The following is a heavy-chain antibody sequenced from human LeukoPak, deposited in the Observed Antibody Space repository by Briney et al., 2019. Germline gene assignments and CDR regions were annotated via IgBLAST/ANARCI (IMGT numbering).Heavy chain of an antibody. CDR3: ARDRGSYYNYYYYYMDV. Sequence: KPSETLSPTCTVSGGSISSYYWSWIRQPPGKGLEWIGYIYYSGSTNYNPSLKSRVTISVDTSKNQFSLKLSSVTAADTAVYYCARDRGSYYNYYYYYMDVWGKGTTVTVSS. D-gene: IGHD1-26*01. CDR1: GGSISSYY. J-gene: IGHJ6*03. V-gene: IGHV4-59*01. CDR2: IYYSGST.